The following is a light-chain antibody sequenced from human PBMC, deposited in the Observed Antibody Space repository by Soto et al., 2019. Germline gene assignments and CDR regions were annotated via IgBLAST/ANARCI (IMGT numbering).Light chain of an antibody. V-gene: IGLV3-25*02. Sequence: SYELTQPPSVSVSPGQTARITCSGDALPKQYVYWYQQKPGQAPVLVMYKDSERPSGIPERFSGSSSGTTVTLTISGVQAEDEADYYCQSADSSVTSFGGGTKLTVL. CDR3: QSADSSVTS. J-gene: IGLJ2*01. CDR2: KDS. CDR1: ALPKQY.